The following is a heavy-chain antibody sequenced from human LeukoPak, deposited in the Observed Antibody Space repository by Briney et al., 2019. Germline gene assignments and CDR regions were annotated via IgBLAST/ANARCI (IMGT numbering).Heavy chain of an antibody. CDR3: ARSTYYYDSSGYYYVVYFDY. Sequence: SETLSLTCTVSGGSISSYYWSWIRQPPGKGLEWIGYIYYSGSTNYNPSLKSRVTISVDTSKNQFSLKLSSVTAADTAVYYCARSTYYYDSSGYYYVVYFDYWGQGTLVTVSS. J-gene: IGHJ4*02. CDR2: IYYSGST. CDR1: GGSISSYY. V-gene: IGHV4-59*01. D-gene: IGHD3-22*01.